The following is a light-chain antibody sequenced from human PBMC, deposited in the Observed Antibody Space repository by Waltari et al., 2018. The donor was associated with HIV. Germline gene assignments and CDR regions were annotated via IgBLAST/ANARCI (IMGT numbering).Light chain of an antibody. J-gene: IGKJ3*01. CDR1: QGINNW. Sequence: IQMTQSPSSVSASVGDRVTITCRASQGINNWLAWYQQKPGKAPKLLVYAASILQSGVPSRFSGSGSGTEFTLLSSSLQPEDCATYYCQQANSFPFTFGPGTKVDVK. V-gene: IGKV1D-12*01. CDR2: AAS. CDR3: QQANSFPFT.